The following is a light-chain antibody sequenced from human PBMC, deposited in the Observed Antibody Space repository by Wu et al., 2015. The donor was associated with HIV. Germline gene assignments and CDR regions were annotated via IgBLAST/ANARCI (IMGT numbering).Light chain of an antibody. Sequence: EIVLTQSPGILSLSPGERATLSCRASQSVTSSFLAWYQQKPGQAPRLLIYGASYRATGVPDRFSGSGSGTDFTLTIRRLEPEDFAVYHCQQYGGSPPSFGQGTKLEIK. J-gene: IGKJ2*03. V-gene: IGKV3-20*01. CDR3: QQYGGSPPS. CDR1: QSVTSSF. CDR2: GAS.